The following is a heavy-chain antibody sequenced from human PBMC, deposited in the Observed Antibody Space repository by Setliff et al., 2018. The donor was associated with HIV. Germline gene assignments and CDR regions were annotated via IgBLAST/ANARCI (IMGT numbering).Heavy chain of an antibody. CDR2: IYTSGST. CDR1: GASISSGNYY. J-gene: IGHJ3*01. CDR3: ARDQADVYNYLLSGAFGF. V-gene: IGHV4-61*02. D-gene: IGHD3-10*01. Sequence: PSETLSLTCTVSGASISSGNYYWSWIRQPAGKGLEWIGRIYTSGSTNYNPSLKSRVTISLDTSKNQFSLKLSSVTAADTAVYYCARDQADVYNYLLSGAFGFWGQGAMVTVSS.